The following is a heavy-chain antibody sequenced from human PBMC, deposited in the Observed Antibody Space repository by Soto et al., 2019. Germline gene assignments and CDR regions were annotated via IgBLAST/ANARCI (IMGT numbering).Heavy chain of an antibody. CDR3: AKXQGSSPPYYYYGMDV. CDR2: ISGSGGST. J-gene: IGHJ6*02. V-gene: IGHV3-23*01. Sequence: GGSLRLSCAASGFTFSSYTMSWVRQAPGKGLEWVSAISGSGGSTYYADSVKGRFTISRDNSKNTLYLQMNSLRAEDTAVYYCAKXQGSSPPYYYYGMDVSGQGTTVTVSS. CDR1: GFTFSSYT. D-gene: IGHD6-6*01.